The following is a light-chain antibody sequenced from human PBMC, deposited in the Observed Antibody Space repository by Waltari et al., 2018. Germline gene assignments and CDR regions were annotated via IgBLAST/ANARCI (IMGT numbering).Light chain of an antibody. Sequence: DIQMTQSPSTLSASIGDRVTTTCRASPGVNSWLAWYQQKPGKAPKLLIYKASNLDSGVPSRFSGGGSGTEFTLTISSLQPDDFATYYCQQYNSYSLWTFGQGTKVEIK. CDR3: QQYNSYSLWT. CDR2: KAS. CDR1: PGVNSW. V-gene: IGKV1-5*03. J-gene: IGKJ1*01.